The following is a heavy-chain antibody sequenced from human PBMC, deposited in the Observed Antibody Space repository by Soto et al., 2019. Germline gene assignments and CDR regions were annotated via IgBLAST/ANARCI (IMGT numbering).Heavy chain of an antibody. CDR1: EGTFSSYA. D-gene: IGHD2-2*01. CDR2: IIPISETT. CDR3: VRSQGSSTSLEIYYYYYYGMDV. J-gene: IGHJ6*02. Sequence: QVQLVQSGAEVKKPGSSWKVSCKVSEGTFSSYAISWVRQAPGQGLDGMGGIIPISETTNYAQKFQGRVTITADESKSTAYMELSSLRSEDTAVYYCVRSQGSSTSLEIYYYYYYGMDVWGQGTTVTVSS. V-gene: IGHV1-69*01.